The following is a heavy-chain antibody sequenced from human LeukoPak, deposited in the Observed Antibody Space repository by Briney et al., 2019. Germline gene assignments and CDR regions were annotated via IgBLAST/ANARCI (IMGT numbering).Heavy chain of an antibody. CDR3: AKDQHTAMVTQFDY. CDR1: DFTFSKGW. Sequence: GGSLRLSCAASDFTFSKGWMSWVRQAPGKGLEWVGRIKSKTDGETTDYAAPVRGRFTISRDDSHNTLYLQMNSLKAEDTAVYYCAKDQHTAMVTQFDYWGQGTLVTVSS. J-gene: IGHJ4*02. D-gene: IGHD5-18*01. CDR2: IKSKTDGETT. V-gene: IGHV3-15*07.